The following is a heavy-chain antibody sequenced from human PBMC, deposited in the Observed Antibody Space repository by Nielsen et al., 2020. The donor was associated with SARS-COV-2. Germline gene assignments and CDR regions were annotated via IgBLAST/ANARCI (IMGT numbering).Heavy chain of an antibody. V-gene: IGHV3-7*03. CDR3: ARGSGMGV. CDR1: GFTVSRNY. J-gene: IGHJ3*01. Sequence: GESLKISCAASGFTVSRNYMSWVRQAPGKGLEWVANIKQDGSEKYFVDSVQGRFTISRDNAKSSLFLQMNSLRADDTARYYCARGSGMGVWGQGTMVTVSS. CDR2: IKQDGSEK. D-gene: IGHD3-3*01.